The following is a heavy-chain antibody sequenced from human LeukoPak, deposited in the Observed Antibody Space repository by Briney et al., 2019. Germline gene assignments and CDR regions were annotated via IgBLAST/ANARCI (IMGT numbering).Heavy chain of an antibody. CDR3: ARVGWNYLDYYYYYMDV. V-gene: IGHV3-11*04. CDR2: ISSSGSTI. J-gene: IGHJ6*03. CDR1: GFTFSDYY. D-gene: IGHD1-7*01. Sequence: GGSLRLSCAASGFTFSDYYMSWIRQAPGKGLEWVSYISSSGSTIYYADSVKGRFTISRDNAKNALYLQMNSLRAEDTAVYYCARVGWNYLDYYYYYMDVWGKGTTVTVSS.